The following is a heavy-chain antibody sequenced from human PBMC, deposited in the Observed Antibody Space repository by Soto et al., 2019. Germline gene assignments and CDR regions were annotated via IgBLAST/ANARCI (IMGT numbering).Heavy chain of an antibody. V-gene: IGHV3-23*01. CDR3: ANDFRANWFDP. CDR2: VSGSGSST. Sequence: GGSLRLSCAASGFTFSSYAMSWVRQAAGKGLEWVSGVSGSGSSTYYADSVKGRFTISRDNSKNTLFLQMNSLRAEDTAVYYCANDFRANWFDPWGQGTLVTVSS. CDR1: GFTFSSYA. J-gene: IGHJ5*02. D-gene: IGHD3-10*01.